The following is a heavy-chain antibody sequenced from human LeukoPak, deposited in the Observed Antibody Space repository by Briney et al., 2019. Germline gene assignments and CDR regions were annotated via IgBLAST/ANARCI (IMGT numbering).Heavy chain of an antibody. D-gene: IGHD1-14*01. V-gene: IGHV3-21*01. Sequence: PGGSLRLSCAASGFTFSSYSMNWVRQAPGKGLEWVSSISSSSSYIYYADSVKGRFTISRDNAKNSLYLQMNSLRAEDTAVYYCARDNPKDRHAFDIWGQGTMVTVSS. CDR2: ISSSSSYI. CDR1: GFTFSSYS. CDR3: ARDNPKDRHAFDI. J-gene: IGHJ3*02.